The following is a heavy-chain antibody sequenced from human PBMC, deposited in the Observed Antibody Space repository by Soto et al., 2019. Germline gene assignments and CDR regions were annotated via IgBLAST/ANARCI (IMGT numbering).Heavy chain of an antibody. CDR3: AREDSDEGEDPGFGPQRYYYYYYMDV. Sequence: GGSLRLSCAASGFTFSSYSMNWVRQAPGKGLEWVSSISSSSSYIYYADSVKGRFTISRDNAKNSLYLQMNSLRAEDTAVYYCAREDSDEGEDPGFGPQRYYYYYYMDVWGKGTTVTVSS. V-gene: IGHV3-21*01. J-gene: IGHJ6*03. CDR1: GFTFSSYS. CDR2: ISSSSSYI. D-gene: IGHD3-10*01.